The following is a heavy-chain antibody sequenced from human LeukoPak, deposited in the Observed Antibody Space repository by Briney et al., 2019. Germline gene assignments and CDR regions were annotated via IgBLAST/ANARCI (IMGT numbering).Heavy chain of an antibody. CDR1: GESFTGYY. CDR2: INYSGST. Sequence: PSETLSLTCAVYGESFTGYYWTWIRQPPGKGLEWLGEINYSGSTSYNPSLKSRVTISVDTSENQFSLRLTSVTAADTAVYFCARVGHDYGDYLDSWGQGTLVTVSS. J-gene: IGHJ4*02. CDR3: ARVGHDYGDYLDS. V-gene: IGHV4-34*01. D-gene: IGHD4-17*01.